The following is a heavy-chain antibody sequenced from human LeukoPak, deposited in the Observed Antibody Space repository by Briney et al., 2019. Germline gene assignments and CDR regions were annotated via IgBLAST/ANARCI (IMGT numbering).Heavy chain of an antibody. V-gene: IGHV4-34*01. J-gene: IGHJ4*02. Sequence: PSETLSLTCAVYGGSFSGYYWTWIRQPPGQGLELIGEINHSGSPNYNPSLQSRVTISVDTSTNQFSLKLSSVTAAAPAVYYCARAHYGLKSSFDYWGQGTLVTVSS. CDR3: ARAHYGLKSSFDY. CDR2: INHSGSP. D-gene: IGHD4-17*01. CDR1: GGSFSGYY.